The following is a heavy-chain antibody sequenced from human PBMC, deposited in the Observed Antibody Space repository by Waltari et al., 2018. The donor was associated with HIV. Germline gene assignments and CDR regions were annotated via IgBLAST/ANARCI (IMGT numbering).Heavy chain of an antibody. D-gene: IGHD3-16*02. CDR3: ARQLRIIQPSSYRMDV. Sequence: HLQLQESGPSLLTPSETLSLSCSVSGSPLENRHALWGWFRQPPGKSLEWIVSIASGGNIYHNQTLKSRISISLDTSRNHISLKMTSATASDSAVYYCARQLRIIQPSSYRMDVWGPGTLVTV. J-gene: IGHJ6*02. V-gene: IGHV4-39*02. CDR1: GSPLENRHAL. CDR2: IASGGNI.